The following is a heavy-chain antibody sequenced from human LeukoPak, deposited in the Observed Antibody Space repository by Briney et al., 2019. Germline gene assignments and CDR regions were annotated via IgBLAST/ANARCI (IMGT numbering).Heavy chain of an antibody. J-gene: IGHJ4*02. D-gene: IGHD3-22*01. CDR1: GYTFSSYA. CDR2: ISGSGGST. CDR3: AKEPYYDSSGYYSY. V-gene: IGHV3-23*01. Sequence: GGCLRLSWAASGYTFSSYAMSWVRQAPGKGLEWVSAISGSGGSTYYADSVKGRFTISRDNSKNTLYLQMNSLRAEDTAVYYCAKEPYYDSSGYYSYWGQGTLVTVSS.